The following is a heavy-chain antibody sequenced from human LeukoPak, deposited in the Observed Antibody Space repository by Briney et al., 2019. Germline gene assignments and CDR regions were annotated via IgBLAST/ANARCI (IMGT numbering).Heavy chain of an antibody. CDR1: GYTFTSYG. V-gene: IGHV1-18*01. Sequence: GASVKVSCRASGYTFTSYGISWVRQAPGQGLEWMGWIGTYNGNTNYAQMLQGRITMTTDTSTSTAYMELRSLRSDDTAVYYCARGKPVYFYGPGSYLASPFDSWGQGTLVTVSS. CDR2: IGTYNGNT. J-gene: IGHJ4*02. D-gene: IGHD3-10*01. CDR3: ARGKPVYFYGPGSYLASPFDS.